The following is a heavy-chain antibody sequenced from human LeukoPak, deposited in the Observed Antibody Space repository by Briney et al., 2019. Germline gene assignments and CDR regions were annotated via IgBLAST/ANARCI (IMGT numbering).Heavy chain of an antibody. J-gene: IGHJ5*02. CDR3: ARSGQEIRVDRWFDP. CDR2: INPNSGGT. Sequence: ASVKVSCKASGYTFTGYYMHWVRQARGQGLEWMGWINPNSGGTNYAQKFQGRVTMTRNTSISTAYMELSRLRSDDTAVYYCARSGQEIRVDRWFDPWGQGTLVTVSS. D-gene: IGHD2-2*01. CDR1: GYTFTGYY. V-gene: IGHV1-2*02.